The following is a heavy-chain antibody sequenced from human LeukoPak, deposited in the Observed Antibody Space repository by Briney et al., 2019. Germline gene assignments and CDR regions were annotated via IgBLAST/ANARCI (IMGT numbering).Heavy chain of an antibody. CDR3: ARFSGVVPAARGYYYYGMDV. J-gene: IGHJ6*02. CDR2: IYYSGST. V-gene: IGHV4-39*07. CDR1: GGSISSSSYY. Sequence: SETLSLTCTVSGGSISSSSYYWGWIRQPPGKGLEWIGSIYYSGSTYYNPSLKSRVTISVDTSKNQFSLKLSSVTAADTAVYHCARFSGVVPAARGYYYYGMDVWGQGTTVTVSS. D-gene: IGHD2-2*01.